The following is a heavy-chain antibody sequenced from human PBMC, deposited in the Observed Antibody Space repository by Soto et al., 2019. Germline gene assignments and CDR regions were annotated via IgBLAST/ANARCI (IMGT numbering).Heavy chain of an antibody. CDR3: ARGLGELAYYYGMDV. D-gene: IGHD3-10*01. CDR1: GGTFSSYA. V-gene: IGHV1-69*06. Sequence: QVQLVQSGAEVKKPGSSVKVSCKASGGTFSSYAISWVRQAPGQGLEWMGGIIPVFGTANYAQKFQGRVTITADRSTSTADMDLSSMRSDDTAVYYWARGLGELAYYYGMDVWGQGTTVTVSS. CDR2: IIPVFGTA. J-gene: IGHJ6*02.